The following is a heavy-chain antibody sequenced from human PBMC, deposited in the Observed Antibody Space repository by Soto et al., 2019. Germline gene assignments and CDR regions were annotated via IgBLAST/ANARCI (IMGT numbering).Heavy chain of an antibody. CDR1: GGSISSSSYY. J-gene: IGHJ3*02. D-gene: IGHD3-22*01. Sequence: SETLSLTCSVSGGSISSSSYYWGWIRQPPGKGLEWIGSIYYSGSTYYNPSLKSRVTISVDTSKNQFSLKLSSVTAADTALFYCARSLRDSSGYYPGVFDIWGQGTMVTVSS. V-gene: IGHV4-39*01. CDR2: IYYSGST. CDR3: ARSLRDSSGYYPGVFDI.